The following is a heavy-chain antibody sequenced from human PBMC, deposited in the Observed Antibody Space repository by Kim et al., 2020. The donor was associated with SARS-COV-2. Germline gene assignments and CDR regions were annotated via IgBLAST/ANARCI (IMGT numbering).Heavy chain of an antibody. CDR2: ISTSTGDT. Sequence: ASVKVSCKASGYTFSKFDIHWVRQTPGQGLEWVGRISTSTGDTNYVQKLQGRVSMITDTSTSTVYMELTSLRSGDTAVYYCARGRLRADAFDIWGQGPMV. D-gene: IGHD2-8*01. CDR1: GYTFSKFD. V-gene: IGHV1-18*04. J-gene: IGHJ3*02. CDR3: ARGRLRADAFDI.